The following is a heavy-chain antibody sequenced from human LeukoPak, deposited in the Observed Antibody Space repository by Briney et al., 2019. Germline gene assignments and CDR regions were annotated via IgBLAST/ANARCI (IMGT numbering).Heavy chain of an antibody. V-gene: IGHV4-59*01. CDR2: IYYSGST. J-gene: IGHJ4*02. CDR3: AKNPRAEAVAPYYFDY. D-gene: IGHD6-19*01. Sequence: SETLSLTCTVSGGSISSYYWSWIRQPPGKGLEWIGYIYYSGSTNYNPSLKSRVTISVDTSKNQFSLKLSSVTAADTAVYYCAKNPRAEAVAPYYFDYWGQGTLVTVSS. CDR1: GGSISSYY.